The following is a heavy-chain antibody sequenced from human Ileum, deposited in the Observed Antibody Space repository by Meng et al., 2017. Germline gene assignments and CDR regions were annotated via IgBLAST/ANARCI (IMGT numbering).Heavy chain of an antibody. CDR1: GGSFSGYD. CDR2: IHHSGST. Sequence: VQLQQWGAGLLKPSETLSLTCAVYGGSFSGYDWSWIRQPPEKGLEWIGEIHHSGSTNYNPSLKSRVTTSVDTSKNQFSLKLTSVTAADTAVYYCARGARLVRGVIISSFDYWGQGALVTVSS. D-gene: IGHD3-10*01. J-gene: IGHJ4*02. CDR3: ARGARLVRGVIISSFDY. V-gene: IGHV4-34*01.